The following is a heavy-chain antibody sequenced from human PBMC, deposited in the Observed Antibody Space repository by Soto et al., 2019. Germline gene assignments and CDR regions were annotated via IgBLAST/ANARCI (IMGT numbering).Heavy chain of an antibody. CDR3: ARAPFGYDSSGYPTGLAY. Sequence: QVQLVQSGAEVKKPGSSVKVSCKASGGTFSRYTISWVRQAPGQGLEWMGGIIPIFGTANYAQKFQGRVTITADGSTSTVYMELSSLRSEDTAVYYCARAPFGYDSSGYPTGLAYWGQGTLVTVSS. V-gene: IGHV1-69*12. J-gene: IGHJ4*02. CDR2: IIPIFGTA. D-gene: IGHD3-22*01. CDR1: GGTFSRYT.